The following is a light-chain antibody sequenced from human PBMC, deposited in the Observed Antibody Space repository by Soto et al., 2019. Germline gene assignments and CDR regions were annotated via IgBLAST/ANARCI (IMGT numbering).Light chain of an antibody. CDR2: GAS. CDR3: QQYNNWRT. J-gene: IGKJ1*01. V-gene: IGKV3-15*01. Sequence: EIVMTQSPATLSVSPGERATLSCRASQSVSNNLAWYQQKPGQAPRLLIYGASTRATGIPARFSGSGSGTEFTLTISSLQSEDFALYYCQQYNNWRTFGQGTKVEIK. CDR1: QSVSNN.